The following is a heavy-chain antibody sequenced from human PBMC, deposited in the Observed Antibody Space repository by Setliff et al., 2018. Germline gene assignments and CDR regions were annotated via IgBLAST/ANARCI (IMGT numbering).Heavy chain of an antibody. V-gene: IGHV4-61*02. Sequence: TLSLTCTVSGGSISSGGYYWSWIRQPAGKGLEWIGRIYTSGSTNYNPSLKSRVTISVDTSKNQFSLKLSSVTAADTAVYYCARGPVMIVATGYFDYWGQGTLVTSPQ. D-gene: IGHD3-22*01. CDR1: GGSISSGGYY. CDR3: ARGPVMIVATGYFDY. J-gene: IGHJ4*02. CDR2: IYTSGST.